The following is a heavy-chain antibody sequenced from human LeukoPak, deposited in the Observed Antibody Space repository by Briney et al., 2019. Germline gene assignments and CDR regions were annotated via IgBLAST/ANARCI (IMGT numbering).Heavy chain of an antibody. CDR2: IYSGGST. CDR3: ATDGYYSGSGTYKAAAEYFQQ. D-gene: IGHD3-10*01. Sequence: PGGSLRLSCAASGFTVSSNYMSWVRQAPGKGLEWVSVIYSGGSTYYADSVMGRFTISRDNSKNTLYLQMNSLRAEDTAVYYCATDGYYSGSGTYKAAAEYFQQWGQGTLVTVSS. J-gene: IGHJ1*01. CDR1: GFTVSSNY. V-gene: IGHV3-66*01.